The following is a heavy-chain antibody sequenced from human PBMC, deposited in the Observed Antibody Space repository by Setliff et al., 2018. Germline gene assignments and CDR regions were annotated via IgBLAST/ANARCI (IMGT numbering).Heavy chain of an antibody. J-gene: IGHJ4*02. V-gene: IGHV4-59*01. Sequence: SETLSLTCTVSGDSISDASIMAWIRQPPGKGLEFIGYVFYNGAAKYDPSLKSRVTMSVDTSKTQFSLKLNSMTTADTAVYYCARGGSYRYFDFWGRGALVTVSS. CDR3: ARGGSYRYFDF. CDR2: VFYNGAA. CDR1: GDSISDAS.